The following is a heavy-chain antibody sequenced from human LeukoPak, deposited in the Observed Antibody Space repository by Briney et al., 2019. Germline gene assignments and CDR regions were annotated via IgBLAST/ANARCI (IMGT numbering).Heavy chain of an antibody. J-gene: IGHJ6*03. CDR2: IYYSGST. D-gene: IGHD1-26*01. Sequence: SETLSLTCTVSGGSISSGGYYWSWIRQYPGKGLEWIGYIYYSGSTYYNPSLKSRVTISVDTSKNQFSLKLSSVTAADTAVYYCARVLGRRSYYYYYYMDVWGKGTTVTVSS. V-gene: IGHV4-31*03. CDR1: GGSISSGGYY. CDR3: ARVLGRRSYYYYYYMDV.